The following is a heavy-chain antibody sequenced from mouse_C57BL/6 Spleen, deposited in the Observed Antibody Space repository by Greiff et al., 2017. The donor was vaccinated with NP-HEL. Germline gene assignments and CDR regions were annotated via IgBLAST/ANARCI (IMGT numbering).Heavy chain of an antibody. CDR1: GFSLSTSGMG. V-gene: IGHV8-12*01. CDR3: ARLITTVVATDFDY. J-gene: IGHJ2*01. D-gene: IGHD1-1*01. CDR2: IYWDDDK. Sequence: QVQLQESGPGILQSSQTLSLTCSFSGFSLSTSGMGVSWIRQPSGKGLEWLAHIYWDDDKRYNPSLKSRLTISKDTSRNQVFLKITSVDTADTATYYCARLITTVVATDFDYWGQGTTLTVSS.